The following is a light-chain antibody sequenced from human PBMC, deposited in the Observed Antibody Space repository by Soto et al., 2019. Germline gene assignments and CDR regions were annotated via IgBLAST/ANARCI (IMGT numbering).Light chain of an antibody. J-gene: IGKJ2*01. CDR1: QSVAIN. CDR3: QQYNNWPPYT. Sequence: ETVMTQSPVTLSVSPGERATLSCRASQSVAINLAWYQQRPGQAPRLLIYGASTRATGIPAGFSGSGSGTEFTLTISSLQSEDFAVYYCQQYNNWPPYTFGQGTKVDIK. V-gene: IGKV3-15*01. CDR2: GAS.